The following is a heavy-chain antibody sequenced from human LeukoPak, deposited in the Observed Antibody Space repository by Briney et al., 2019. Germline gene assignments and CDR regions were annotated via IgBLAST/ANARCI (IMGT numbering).Heavy chain of an antibody. CDR3: ARGREDIVVVPAAIGYYFDY. V-gene: IGHV4-59*12. CDR1: GGSISSYY. D-gene: IGHD2-2*02. CDR2: IYYSGST. Sequence: SETLSLTCTVSGGSISSYYWGWIRQPPGKGLEWIGYIYYSGSTNYNPSLKSRVTISVDTSKNQFSLKLSSVTAADTAVYYCARGREDIVVVPAAIGYYFDYWGQGTLVTVPS. J-gene: IGHJ4*02.